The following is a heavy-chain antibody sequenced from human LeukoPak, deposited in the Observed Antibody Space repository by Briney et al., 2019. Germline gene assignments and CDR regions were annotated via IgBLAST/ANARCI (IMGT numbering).Heavy chain of an antibody. J-gene: IGHJ4*02. Sequence: GRSLRLSCVASGFTFDDYAMHWVRQTPGKGLEWVSGISWEGGTIGYADSVKGRFSISRDNAENSLYLQMNSLRAEDTAVYYCARDVFGGSWFDYWGQGTLVTVSS. D-gene: IGHD6-13*01. V-gene: IGHV3-9*01. CDR2: ISWEGGTI. CDR3: ARDVFGGSWFDY. CDR1: GFTFDDYA.